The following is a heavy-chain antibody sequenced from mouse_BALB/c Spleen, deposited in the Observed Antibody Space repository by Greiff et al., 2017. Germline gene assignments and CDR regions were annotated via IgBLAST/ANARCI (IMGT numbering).Heavy chain of an antibody. Sequence: DVMLVESGGGLVKPGGSLKLSCAASGFTFSDCYMYWVRQTPEKRLEWVATISDGGSYTYYPDSVKGRFTISRDNAKNNLYLQMSSLKSEDTAMYYCANRYNYWGQGTSVTVSS. CDR3: ANRYNY. CDR2: ISDGGSYT. V-gene: IGHV5-4*02. D-gene: IGHD2-14*01. J-gene: IGHJ4*01. CDR1: GFTFSDCY.